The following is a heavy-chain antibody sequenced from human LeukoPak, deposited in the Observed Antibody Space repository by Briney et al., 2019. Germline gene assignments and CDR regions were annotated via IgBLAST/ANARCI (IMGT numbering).Heavy chain of an antibody. Sequence: PSETLSLTCAVSGGSIGKTNWWSWVRQPPGKGLEWIGEIYHGDSTNYNPSLKSRVTISGDKSKNQFPLRLRSVTAADTAVYYCARVYDRSGRSLDYWGQGILVTVSS. CDR3: ARVYDRSGRSLDY. V-gene: IGHV4-4*02. D-gene: IGHD3-22*01. CDR1: GGSIGKTNW. CDR2: IYHGDST. J-gene: IGHJ4*02.